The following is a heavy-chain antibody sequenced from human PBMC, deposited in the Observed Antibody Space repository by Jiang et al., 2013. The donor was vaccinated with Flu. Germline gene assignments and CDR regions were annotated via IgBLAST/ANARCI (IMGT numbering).Heavy chain of an antibody. V-gene: IGHV3-23*01. D-gene: IGHD2-15*01. Sequence: PGGSLRLSCAASGFTFSSYAMSWVRQAPGKGLEWVSAISGSGGSTYYADSVKGRFTISRDNSKNTQYLQMNSLRAEDTAVYYCAKDLGRAIVVVVAATNAFDIWGQGTMVTVSS. CDR1: GFTFSSYA. CDR3: AKDLGRAIVVVVAATNAFDI. J-gene: IGHJ3*02. CDR2: ISGSGGST.